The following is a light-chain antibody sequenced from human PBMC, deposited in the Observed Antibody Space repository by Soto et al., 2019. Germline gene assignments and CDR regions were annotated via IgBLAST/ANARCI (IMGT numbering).Light chain of an antibody. CDR1: SSDVGGYNY. Sequence: QSALTQPASVSGSPGQSITISCTGTSSDVGGYNYVSWYQQHPGKAPKLMIYEVSNRPSGVSNRFSGSKSGNTASLTISGLQAEDEADYYCSSYTTTNTYVFGTGPKLTVL. J-gene: IGLJ1*01. V-gene: IGLV2-14*01. CDR3: SSYTTTNTYV. CDR2: EVS.